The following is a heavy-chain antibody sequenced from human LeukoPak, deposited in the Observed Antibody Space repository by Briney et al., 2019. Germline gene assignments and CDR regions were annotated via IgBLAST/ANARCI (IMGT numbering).Heavy chain of an antibody. CDR1: GFTFSSYG. J-gene: IGHJ5*02. V-gene: IGHV3-30*02. CDR2: IRFDGSYK. Sequence: PGGSLRLSCAASGFTFSSYGMHWVRQAPGKGLEWVAFIRFDGSYKYYADSVKGRFTISRDNSKNTLFLQMNSLRAEDTAVYYCAKNAGYSSGWRFDPWGQGTLVTVSS. CDR3: AKNAGYSSGWRFDP. D-gene: IGHD6-19*01.